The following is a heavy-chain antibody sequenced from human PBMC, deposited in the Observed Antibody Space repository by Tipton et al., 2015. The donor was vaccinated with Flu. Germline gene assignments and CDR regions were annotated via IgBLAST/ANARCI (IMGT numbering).Heavy chain of an antibody. J-gene: IGHJ6*02. V-gene: IGHV3-30*04. CDR2: ISYDGTKK. D-gene: IGHD5-12*01. CDR1: GFTFSSYA. Sequence: SLRLSCAVSGFTFSSYAIHWVRQAPGKGLEWVAVISYDGTKKNNADSVKGRITISRDNSKNTLYLQMNNLRVEDTAVYYCARDGYSTSWGGHFHYYGMDVWGQGITVIVS. CDR3: ARDGYSTSWGGHFHYYGMDV.